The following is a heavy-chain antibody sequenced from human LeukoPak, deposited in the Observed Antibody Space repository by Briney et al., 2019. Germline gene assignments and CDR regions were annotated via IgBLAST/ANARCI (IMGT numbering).Heavy chain of an antibody. J-gene: IGHJ6*02. Sequence: ASVKVSCKASGYTFTSYDINWVRQASGQGLEWMGWMNPNSGNKGYAQKIQGRVTMTRNTSISTAYMELSSLRSEDTAVYYCARAYYDFWSGYYYYGMDVWGQGTTVTVSS. V-gene: IGHV1-8*01. D-gene: IGHD3-3*01. CDR3: ARAYYDFWSGYYYYGMDV. CDR1: GYTFTSYD. CDR2: MNPNSGNK.